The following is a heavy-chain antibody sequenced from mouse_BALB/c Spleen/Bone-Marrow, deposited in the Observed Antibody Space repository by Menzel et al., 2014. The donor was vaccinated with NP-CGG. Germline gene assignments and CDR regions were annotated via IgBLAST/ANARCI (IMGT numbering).Heavy chain of an antibody. CDR3: ARTEYRYDCYFDY. CDR1: GYTFSSYW. Sequence: QVQLQQSGTELMKPGASMKISCKATGYTFSSYWIEWVKQRPGHGLEWIGEILPGRGSTNYNEKFKGKATFTADTSSKTAYMQPSSLTSEDSAVYYCARTEYRYDCYFDYWGQGTTLTVSS. J-gene: IGHJ2*01. CDR2: ILPGRGST. V-gene: IGHV1-9*01. D-gene: IGHD2-14*01.